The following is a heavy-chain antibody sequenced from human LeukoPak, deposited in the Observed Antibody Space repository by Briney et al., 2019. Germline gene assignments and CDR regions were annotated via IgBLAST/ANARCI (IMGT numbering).Heavy chain of an antibody. CDR1: EVTYSRHW. CDR3: ARGFEDSGYSSSAEKYYYYMDV. CDR2: IKQDGSEK. J-gene: IGHJ6*03. Sequence: GGSLRLSCVASEVTYSRHWSLWVRQAPGKGLEWVANIKQDGSEKYYVDSVKGRFTISRDNVKNSVDLQMNSLRAADTAVYYCARGFEDSGYSSSAEKYYYYMDVWGKGTTVTVSS. V-gene: IGHV3-7*01. D-gene: IGHD6-6*01.